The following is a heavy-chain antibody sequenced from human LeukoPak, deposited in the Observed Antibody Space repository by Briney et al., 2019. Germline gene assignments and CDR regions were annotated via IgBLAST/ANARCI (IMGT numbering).Heavy chain of an antibody. CDR1: GYTFTSCY. CDR3: ARRGSLGAFDI. J-gene: IGHJ3*02. CDR2: INPSGGST. Sequence: GASVKVSCKASGYTFTSCYMHWVRQAPGQGLEWMGIINPSGGSTSCAQKFQGRVTMTRDTSTSTVYMELSSLRSEDTAVYYCARRGSLGAFDIWGQGTMVTVSS. D-gene: IGHD3-10*01. V-gene: IGHV1-46*01.